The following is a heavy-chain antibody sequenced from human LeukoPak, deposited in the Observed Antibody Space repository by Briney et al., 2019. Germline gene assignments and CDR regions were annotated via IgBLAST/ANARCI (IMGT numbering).Heavy chain of an antibody. J-gene: IGHJ3*02. V-gene: IGHV3-23*01. D-gene: IGHD2-15*01. Sequence: GGSLRLSCAASGFTFSSYAMSWVRQAPGKGLEWVSVISGSGGSTYYADSVKGRFTIPRDNTKNSLYLQMNSLRAEDTAVYYCAKDGGSDPDSFDIWGQGTMVTVSS. CDR2: ISGSGGST. CDR3: AKDGGSDPDSFDI. CDR1: GFTFSSYA.